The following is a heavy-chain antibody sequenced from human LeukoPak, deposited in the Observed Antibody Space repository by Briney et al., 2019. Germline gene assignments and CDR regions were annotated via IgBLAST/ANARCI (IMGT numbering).Heavy chain of an antibody. V-gene: IGHV1-2*06. J-gene: IGHJ4*02. Sequence: ASVKVSCKASGYAFTGYYIYWVRQAPGQGLEWMGRMNPNSGGTDYAQKFQGRVTMTRDTSISTAYMELSRLRSDDTAVYYCARDRGDTTECYFDYWGQGTLVTVSS. D-gene: IGHD1-1*01. CDR1: GYAFTGYY. CDR2: MNPNSGGT. CDR3: ARDRGDTTECYFDY.